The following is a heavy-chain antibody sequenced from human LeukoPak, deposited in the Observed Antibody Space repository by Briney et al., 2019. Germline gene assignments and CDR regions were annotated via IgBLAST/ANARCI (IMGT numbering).Heavy chain of an antibody. CDR2: IYYSGST. CDR1: GGSISSGGYS. D-gene: IGHD3-22*01. Sequence: KPSQTLSLTCTVSGGSISSGGYSWSWIRQHPGKGLEWIGYIYYSGSTYYNPSLKSRVTISVDTSKNQFSLKLSSVTAADTAVYYCARAHFFPITMIVSWGQGTLVTVSS. J-gene: IGHJ5*02. CDR3: ARAHFFPITMIVS. V-gene: IGHV4-31*03.